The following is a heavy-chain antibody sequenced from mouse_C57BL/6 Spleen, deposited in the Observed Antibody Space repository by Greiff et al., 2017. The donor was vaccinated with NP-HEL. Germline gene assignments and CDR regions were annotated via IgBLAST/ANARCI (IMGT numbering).Heavy chain of an antibody. J-gene: IGHJ2*01. CDR3: ARAGHY. CDR1: GYTFTSYW. CDR2: IDPSDSYT. V-gene: IGHV1-50*01. Sequence: VQLQQPGAELVKPGASVKLSCKASGYTFTSYWMQWVKQRPGQGLEWIGEIDPSDSYTNYNQKFKGKATLTVDTSSSTAYMQLSSLTSEDSAVYYCARAGHYWGQGTTLTVSS.